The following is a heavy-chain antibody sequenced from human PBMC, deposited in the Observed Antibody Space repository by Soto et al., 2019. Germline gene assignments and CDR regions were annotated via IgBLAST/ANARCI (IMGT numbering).Heavy chain of an antibody. CDR1: GFTFSSYS. Sequence: GGSLRLSCAASGFTFSSYSMNWVRQAPGKGLEWVSYISSSSSTIYYADSVKGRFTSSRDNAKNSLYLQMNSLRAEDTVVYYCARDRQVEVTYYDILTGYPLYYYYGMDVWGQGTPVTVSS. J-gene: IGHJ6*02. D-gene: IGHD3-9*01. V-gene: IGHV3-48*01. CDR3: ARDRQVEVTYYDILTGYPLYYYYGMDV. CDR2: ISSSSSTI.